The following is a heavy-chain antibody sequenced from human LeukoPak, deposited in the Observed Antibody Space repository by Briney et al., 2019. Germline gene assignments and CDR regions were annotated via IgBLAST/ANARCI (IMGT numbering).Heavy chain of an antibody. D-gene: IGHD3-10*01. CDR1: GYSFTKYF. J-gene: IGHJ3*02. CDR3: ARSRVRGSPHPNAFDI. Sequence: ASVKVSCKASGYSFTKYFIHWVRQAPGQGLEWMGWISDYDGNTNYAQNVQGRVTMTTDTSTSTAYMELRSLRSDDTAVYYCARSRVRGSPHPNAFDIWGQGTKVTVSS. CDR2: ISDYDGNT. V-gene: IGHV1-18*04.